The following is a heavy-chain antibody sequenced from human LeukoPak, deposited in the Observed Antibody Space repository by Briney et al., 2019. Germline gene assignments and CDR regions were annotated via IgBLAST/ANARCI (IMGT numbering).Heavy chain of an antibody. D-gene: IGHD6-19*01. V-gene: IGHV4-34*01. CDR3: ARDPSVAHEDDFDY. Sequence: SETLSLTCAVYGGSFSGYYWSWIRQPPGKGLEWIGEINHSGSTNYNPSLKSRVTISVDTSKNQFSLKLSSVTAADTAVYYCARDPSVAHEDDFDYWGQGTLVTVSS. CDR1: GGSFSGYY. J-gene: IGHJ4*02. CDR2: INHSGST.